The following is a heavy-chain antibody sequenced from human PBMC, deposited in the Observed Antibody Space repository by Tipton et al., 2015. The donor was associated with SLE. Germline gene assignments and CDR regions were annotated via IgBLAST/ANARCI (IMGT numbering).Heavy chain of an antibody. J-gene: IGHJ1*01. D-gene: IGHD6-13*01. CDR1: GYSISSGYY. Sequence: TLSLTCSVTGYSISSGYYWGWIRQPPGKGLEWIGYIYYSGSTNYNPSLKSRVTISVDTSKNQFSLKLSSVTAADTAVYYCARGYDSSSWYLWGQGTLVTVSS. V-gene: IGHV4-61*01. CDR2: IYYSGST. CDR3: ARGYDSSSWYL.